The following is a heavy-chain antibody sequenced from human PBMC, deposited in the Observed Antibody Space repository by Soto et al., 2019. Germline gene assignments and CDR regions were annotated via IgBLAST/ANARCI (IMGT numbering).Heavy chain of an antibody. V-gene: IGHV1-69*01. Sequence: QVQLVQSGAEVKKPGSSVKVSCKASGGTFSSYAISWVRQAPGQGLEWMGGIIPIFGTANYAQKFQGRVTITADESTSTAYMELSSLRSEDTAVYYCARSVRGYYFSYYYGMDVWGQGTTVTVSS. CDR1: GGTFSSYA. D-gene: IGHD1-26*01. CDR2: IIPIFGTA. CDR3: ARSVRGYYFSYYYGMDV. J-gene: IGHJ6*02.